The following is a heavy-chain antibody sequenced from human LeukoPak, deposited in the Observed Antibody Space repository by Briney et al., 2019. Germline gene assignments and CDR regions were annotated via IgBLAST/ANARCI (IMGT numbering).Heavy chain of an antibody. CDR3: ARGYGDYPTDAFDI. J-gene: IGHJ3*02. CDR1: GGTFSSYA. Sequence: ASVKVSCKASGGTFSSYAISWVRQAPGQGLEWMGGIIPIFGTANYAQKFQGRVTITADKSTSTAYMELSSLRSEDTAVYYCARGYGDYPTDAFDIWGQGTMVTVSS. V-gene: IGHV1-69*06. D-gene: IGHD4-17*01. CDR2: IIPIFGTA.